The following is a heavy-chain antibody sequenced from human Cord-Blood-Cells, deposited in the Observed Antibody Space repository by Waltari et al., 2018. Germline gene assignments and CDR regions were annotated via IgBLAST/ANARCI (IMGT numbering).Heavy chain of an antibody. CDR1: GGPISSSSYY. Sequence: QLQLQESGPGLVKPSETLSLTSTVSGGPISSSSYYWGWIPQPPGKGLEWVGSSDYSGSTYYNPSLKSRVTISVDTSKNRFSLKLSSVTAADTAVYYCARLATFGGVIVDYWGQGTLVTVSS. J-gene: IGHJ4*02. D-gene: IGHD3-16*02. V-gene: IGHV4-39*01. CDR2: SDYSGST. CDR3: ARLATFGGVIVDY.